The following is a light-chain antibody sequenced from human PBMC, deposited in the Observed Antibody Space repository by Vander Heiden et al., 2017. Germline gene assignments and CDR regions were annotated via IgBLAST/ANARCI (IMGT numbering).Light chain of an antibody. CDR3: QSYDSSLTGVV. Sequence: QSVLTQPPSVSGAPGQRVTIPCTGSSSNIGAGYDLHWYQQLPGTAPKLLFYSYSSRPSGVPDRFSGSKSGTSASLATTGLQAEDEADYYCQSYDSSLTGVVFGGGTKLTVL. CDR1: SSNIGAGYD. V-gene: IGLV1-40*01. CDR2: SYS. J-gene: IGLJ2*01.